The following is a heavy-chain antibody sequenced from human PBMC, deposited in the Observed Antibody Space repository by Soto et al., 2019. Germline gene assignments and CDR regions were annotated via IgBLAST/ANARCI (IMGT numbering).Heavy chain of an antibody. Sequence: SATLSLTCTVSGGSVNSGDYYWSWIRQSPGKGLEWIGSIFYSGTTYYNPSLQGRITISIDTSKNQFSLRLTSVTAADTALYYCARDWVHERWFDPWGQGTLVTVSS. V-gene: IGHV4-30-4*01. D-gene: IGHD1-1*01. J-gene: IGHJ5*02. CDR3: ARDWVHERWFDP. CDR1: GGSVNSGDYY. CDR2: IFYSGTT.